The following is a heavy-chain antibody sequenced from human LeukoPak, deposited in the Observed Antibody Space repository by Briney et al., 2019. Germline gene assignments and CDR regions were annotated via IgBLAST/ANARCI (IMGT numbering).Heavy chain of an antibody. J-gene: IGHJ4*02. CDR1: GFTFSSNA. Sequence: GGSLRLSCAVSGFTFSSNAIHWVRQAPGKGLEWVAEISYDGGNTYYADSVKGRFTISRDDSKNMLYLQMNSLRAEDTAVYYCAKEGTGIHFDYWGQGTLVTVSS. D-gene: IGHD1-1*01. CDR2: ISYDGGNT. CDR3: AKEGTGIHFDY. V-gene: IGHV3-30-3*01.